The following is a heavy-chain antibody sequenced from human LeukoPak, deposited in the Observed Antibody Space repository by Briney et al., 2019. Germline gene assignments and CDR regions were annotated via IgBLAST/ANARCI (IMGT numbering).Heavy chain of an antibody. Sequence: GRSLRLSCAASGFTFSSYGMHWVRQAPGKGLERVAFIRCDGSNKYYADSVKGRFTISRDNSKNTLYLQMNSLRAEDTAVYYCAKDLLGDSSSPGLDYWGQGTLVTVSS. CDR2: IRCDGSNK. V-gene: IGHV3-30*02. CDR1: GFTFSSYG. CDR3: AKDLLGDSSSPGLDY. J-gene: IGHJ4*02. D-gene: IGHD6-13*01.